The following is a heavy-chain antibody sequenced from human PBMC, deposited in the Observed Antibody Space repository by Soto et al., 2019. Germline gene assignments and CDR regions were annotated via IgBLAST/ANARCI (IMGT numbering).Heavy chain of an antibody. CDR2: LYYGRSA. CDR3: ALRSMAVVPEY. J-gene: IGHJ4*02. Sequence: QVQLQESGPGLVKPSETLSLTCAVSGDSISSYYCMWIRQPPGKGLESIGYLYYGRSANYNPSLNCRVTLLVDTSTNQCALTLSSMTSANTAVYYCALRSMAVVPEYWGQGTLDTVSS. D-gene: IGHD3-22*01. CDR1: GDSISSYY. V-gene: IGHV4-59*01.